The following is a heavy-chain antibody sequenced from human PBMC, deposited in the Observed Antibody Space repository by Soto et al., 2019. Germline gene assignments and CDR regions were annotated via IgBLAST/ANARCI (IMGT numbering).Heavy chain of an antibody. Sequence: QVQLVQSGAEVKKPGSSVKVSCKASGGTFSSYTISWVRQAPGQGLKWMGRIIPILGIANYAQKFQGRVTITADKSTSTAYMELSSLRSEDTAVYYCASLGRDGLTDYWGQGTLVTVSS. CDR2: IIPILGIA. J-gene: IGHJ4*02. CDR3: ASLGRDGLTDY. D-gene: IGHD1-26*01. V-gene: IGHV1-69*02. CDR1: GGTFSSYT.